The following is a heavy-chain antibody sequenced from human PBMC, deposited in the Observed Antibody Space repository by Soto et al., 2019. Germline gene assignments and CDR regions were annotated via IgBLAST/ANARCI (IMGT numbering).Heavy chain of an antibody. V-gene: IGHV1-18*04. CDR2: ISAYNGNT. CDR1: GYTFTSYG. CDR3: ARVSVSRTSSAKFDP. Sequence: ASVKVSCKASGYTFTSYGISWLRQAPGQGLEWMGWISAYNGNTNYAQKLQGRVTMTTDTSTSTAYMELRSLRSDDTAVYYCARVSVSRTSSAKFDPWGQGTLVTVSS. D-gene: IGHD2-2*01. J-gene: IGHJ5*02.